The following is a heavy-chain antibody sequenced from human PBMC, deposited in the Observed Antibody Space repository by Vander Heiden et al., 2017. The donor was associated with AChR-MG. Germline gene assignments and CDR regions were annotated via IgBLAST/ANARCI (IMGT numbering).Heavy chain of an antibody. J-gene: IGHJ4*02. CDR3: AKGRLDYWFMGVFDY. Sequence: VQLLESGGGSVQPRGSLRLSCAASGFTFNDHDVTWVRHTAGKGLEWVASITGNGLGTNYADSVKGRFTISRDPSKDTLFLQMNSLRPEDTALYYCAKGRLDYWFMGVFDYWGQGALVTVSP. CDR1: GFTFNDHD. V-gene: IGHV3-23*01. CDR2: ITGNGLGT. D-gene: IGHD2-8*02.